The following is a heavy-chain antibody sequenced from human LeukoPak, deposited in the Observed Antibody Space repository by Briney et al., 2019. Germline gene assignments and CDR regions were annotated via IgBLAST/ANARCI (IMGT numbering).Heavy chain of an antibody. D-gene: IGHD3-10*01. CDR3: AGEPFMVRGVIYHS. J-gene: IGHJ5*02. CDR1: GFTFSSYW. Sequence: PGGSLRLSCAASGFTFSSYWMSWVRQAPGKGLEWVANIKQDGSEKYYVDSVKGRFTISRDNAKNSLYLQMSSLRAEDTAVYYCAGEPFMVRGVIYHSWGQGTLVTVSS. CDR2: IKQDGSEK. V-gene: IGHV3-7*01.